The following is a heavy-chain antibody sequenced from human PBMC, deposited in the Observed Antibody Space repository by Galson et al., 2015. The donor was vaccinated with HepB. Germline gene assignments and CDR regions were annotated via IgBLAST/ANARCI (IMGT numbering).Heavy chain of an antibody. J-gene: IGHJ5*02. Sequence: SLRLSCAASGFTFSIYWMSWVRQAPGKGLEWGANIKQDGSEKYYVDSVKGRFTISRDNAKNSLYLQMNSLRAEDTALYYCARMSSGGSCWNSWGQGTLVTVSS. CDR3: ARMSSGGSCWNS. D-gene: IGHD2-15*01. CDR2: IKQDGSEK. CDR1: GFTFSIYW. V-gene: IGHV3-7*03.